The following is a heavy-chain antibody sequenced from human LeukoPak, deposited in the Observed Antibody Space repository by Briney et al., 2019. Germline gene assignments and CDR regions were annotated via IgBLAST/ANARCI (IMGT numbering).Heavy chain of an antibody. V-gene: IGHV5-51*01. D-gene: IGHD3-22*01. CDR3: ARPTYYYNSSFYLDAFDI. CDR2: IYPGDSDT. Sequence: GESLKISCKGFGYSFSTYWIGWVRQMPGKGLEWMGIIYPGDSDTRYSPSFQGQVTISADRSISTAYLQWSSLRASDTAMYYCARPTYYYNSSFYLDAFDIWGQGTMVTVSS. CDR1: GYSFSTYW. J-gene: IGHJ3*02.